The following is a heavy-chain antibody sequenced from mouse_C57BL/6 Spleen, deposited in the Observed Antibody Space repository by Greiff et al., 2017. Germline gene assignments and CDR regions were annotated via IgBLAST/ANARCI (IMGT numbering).Heavy chain of an antibody. Sequence: EVKLQESGPGLVKPSQSLSLTCSVSGYSITSGYYWYWIRQFPGNILEWTGYRSYDGSNNSKPSLKNRFSITRDTSKNQFFLKLNTVTTEDTATYYCARSPHYVGSCSFAYWGQGTLVTGSA. CDR3: ARSPHYVGSCSFAY. V-gene: IGHV3-6*01. J-gene: IGHJ3*01. CDR2: RSYDGSN. D-gene: IGHD1-1*01. CDR1: GYSITSGYY.